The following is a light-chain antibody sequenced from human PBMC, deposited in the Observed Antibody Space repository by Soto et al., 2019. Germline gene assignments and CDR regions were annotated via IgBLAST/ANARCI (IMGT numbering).Light chain of an antibody. CDR3: QQYNSYSEA. J-gene: IGKJ1*01. CDR1: QSISSW. V-gene: IGKV1-5*03. Sequence: DIQMTQSPSTLSASVGDTVTITCRASQSISSWLAWYQQKPGKAPHRLIYKAGTIRSGGPPRFSGSGSGTEFTLTIFSLQPEDFATEYCQQYNSYSEAFGQGTKVDIK. CDR2: KAG.